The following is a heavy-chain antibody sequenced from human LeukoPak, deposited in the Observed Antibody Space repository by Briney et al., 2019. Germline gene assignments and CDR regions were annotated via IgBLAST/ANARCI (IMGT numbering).Heavy chain of an antibody. Sequence: SVKVSCKASGGTFSSYVISWVRQAPGQGLEWMGGIIPIFGTANYAQKFQGRVTITADKSTSTAYMELSSLRSEDTAVFYCASATLRCGFGSCYEMDVWGKGTTVTVSS. CDR2: IIPIFGTA. CDR3: ASATLRCGFGSCYEMDV. J-gene: IGHJ6*04. D-gene: IGHD2-15*01. V-gene: IGHV1-69*06. CDR1: GGTFSSYV.